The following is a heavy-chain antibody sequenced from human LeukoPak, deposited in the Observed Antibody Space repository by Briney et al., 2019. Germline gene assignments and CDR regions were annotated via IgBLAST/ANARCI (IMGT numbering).Heavy chain of an antibody. CDR2: ISSSSSYI. CDR1: GFTFSNYN. CDR3: ARDRYYDSSGYYTPLLDYYYMDV. J-gene: IGHJ6*03. D-gene: IGHD3-22*01. V-gene: IGHV3-21*01. Sequence: GGSLRLPCAASGFTFSNYNMNWVRQAPGKGLEWVSSISSSSSYIYYADSVKGRFTISRDNAKNSLYLQMNSLRAEDTAVYYCARDRYYDSSGYYTPLLDYYYMDVWGKGTTVTVSS.